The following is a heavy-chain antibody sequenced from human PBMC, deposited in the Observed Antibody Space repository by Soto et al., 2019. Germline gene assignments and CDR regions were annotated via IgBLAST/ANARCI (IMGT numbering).Heavy chain of an antibody. V-gene: IGHV2-5*02. D-gene: IGHD3-22*01. CDR3: AHRGSITMTYDAFAI. Sequence: QITLKESGPPLVKPTQTLTLTCTFSGFSLSTSGVGVGWIRQPPGKALEWLALIYWDDDKRYSPSLKRRLTITKDTSKNQVVLTMTIMHPVDTATYYCAHRGSITMTYDAFAIWGQGTMVTVSS. CDR2: IYWDDDK. J-gene: IGHJ3*02. CDR1: GFSLSTSGVG.